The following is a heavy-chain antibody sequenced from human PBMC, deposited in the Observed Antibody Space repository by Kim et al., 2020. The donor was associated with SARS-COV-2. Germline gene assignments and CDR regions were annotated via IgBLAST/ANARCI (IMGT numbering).Heavy chain of an antibody. Sequence: GGSLRLSCAASGFTFSSYAMSWVRQAPGKGLEWVSAISGSGGSTYYADSVKGRFTISRDNSKNTLYLQMNSLRAEDTAVYYCAKGMDGSGSYTPYYYYGMDVWGQGTTVTVSS. D-gene: IGHD3-10*01. CDR1: GFTFSSYA. CDR2: ISGSGGST. V-gene: IGHV3-23*01. CDR3: AKGMDGSGSYTPYYYYGMDV. J-gene: IGHJ6*02.